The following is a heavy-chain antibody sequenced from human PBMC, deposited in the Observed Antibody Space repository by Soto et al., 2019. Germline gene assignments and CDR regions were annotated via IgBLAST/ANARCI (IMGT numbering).Heavy chain of an antibody. J-gene: IGHJ4*02. CDR2: IKSKTDGGTT. Sequence: EVQLVESGGGLVKPGGSLRLSCAASGFTFSNAWMNWVRQAPGKGLEWVGRIKSKTDGGTTDYAAPVKGRFTISRDDSKNTLYLQMNSLKTEDTAVYYCVLFDYGDYGGAGYWGQGTLVTVSS. V-gene: IGHV3-15*07. D-gene: IGHD4-17*01. CDR1: GFTFSNAW. CDR3: VLFDYGDYGGAGY.